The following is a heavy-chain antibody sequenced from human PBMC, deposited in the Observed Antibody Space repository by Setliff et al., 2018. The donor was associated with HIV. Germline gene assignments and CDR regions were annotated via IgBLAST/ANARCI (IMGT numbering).Heavy chain of an antibody. CDR2: ISSSSSYI. V-gene: IGHV3-21*05. D-gene: IGHD6-13*01. CDR1: GFIFSSYE. Sequence: GGSLRLSCAASGFIFSSYEMNWVRQAPGKGLEWVSYISSSSSYIYYADSVKGRFTISRDNSKNTLYLQMNSLRVEDTAVYYCARVSCSSWYSIPRYYYYSMDVWGNGTTVTVSS. J-gene: IGHJ6*03. CDR3: ARVSCSSWYSIPRYYYYSMDV.